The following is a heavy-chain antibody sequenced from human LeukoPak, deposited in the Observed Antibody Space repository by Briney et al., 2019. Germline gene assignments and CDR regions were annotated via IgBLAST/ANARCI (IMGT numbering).Heavy chain of an antibody. CDR1: GGTFSSYA. D-gene: IGHD5-12*01. V-gene: IGHV1-69*06. Sequence: SVKVSCKASGGTFSSYAISWVRKAPGQGLGWMGGIIPIFGTANYAQKFQGRVTITADKSTSTASMELRSLRSDDPAVYYCARDLGPVATIHNSYYFYGMDVWGQGTTVTVSS. J-gene: IGHJ6*02. CDR3: ARDLGPVATIHNSYYFYGMDV. CDR2: IIPIFGTA.